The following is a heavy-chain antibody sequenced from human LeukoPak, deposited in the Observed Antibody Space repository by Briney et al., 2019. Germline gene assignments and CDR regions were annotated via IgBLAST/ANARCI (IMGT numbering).Heavy chain of an antibody. CDR2: ISSSGTYI. D-gene: IGHD1-26*01. V-gene: IGHV3-21*01. CDR1: GFTFSNYG. Sequence: GGSLRLSCAASGFTFSNYGMNWVRQAPGKGLEWVSSISSSGTYIYYADSMKGRFTISRDNAKNSLYLQMDSLRAEDTAVYYCARPRGWERRWYFDLWGRGTLVTVAS. J-gene: IGHJ2*01. CDR3: ARPRGWERRWYFDL.